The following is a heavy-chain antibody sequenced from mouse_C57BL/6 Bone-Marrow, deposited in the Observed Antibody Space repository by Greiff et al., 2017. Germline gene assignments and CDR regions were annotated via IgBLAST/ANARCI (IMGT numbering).Heavy chain of an antibody. CDR3: ERKGYYGPGVYFDY. Sequence: VQLKQPGAELVKPGASVKLSCKASGYTFTSYWMHWVKQRPGQGLEWIGMIHPNSGSTNYNEKFKSKATLTVDKSSSTAYMQLSSLTSEDSAVSSVERKGYYGPGVYFDYWGQGTTLTVSS. V-gene: IGHV1-64*01. J-gene: IGHJ2*01. CDR1: GYTFTSYW. CDR2: IHPNSGST. D-gene: IGHD1-2*01.